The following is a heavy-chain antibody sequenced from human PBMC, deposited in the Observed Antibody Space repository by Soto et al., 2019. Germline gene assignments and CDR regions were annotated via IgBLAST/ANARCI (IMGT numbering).Heavy chain of an antibody. D-gene: IGHD1-1*01. V-gene: IGHV1-69*01. CDR1: GGTFSDFT. CDR2: IIPIFDTV. CDR3: ARNGTLTCYSYGRDV. Sequence: QVQLVQSGAELRKPGSSVKVSCKASGGTFSDFTINWVRQAPGQRLEWMGGIIPIFDTVNYAEKFQGRVTINADESTSPSFMEVSSLRSEDTAVYYCARNGTLTCYSYGRDVWGQGTMVTVSS. J-gene: IGHJ6*02.